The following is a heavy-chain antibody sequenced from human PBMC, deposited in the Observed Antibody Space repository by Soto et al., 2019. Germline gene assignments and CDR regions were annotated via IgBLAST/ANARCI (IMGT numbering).Heavy chain of an antibody. V-gene: IGHV1-2*04. Sequence: ASVKVSCKASGYTFTGYYRHWVRQAPGQGLEWMGWINPNSGGTNYAQKFQGWVTMTRDTSISTAYMELSRLRSDDTAVYYCARDQGVAAAGTRYYYGMDVWGQGTTVTVSS. D-gene: IGHD6-13*01. CDR2: INPNSGGT. J-gene: IGHJ6*02. CDR1: GYTFTGYY. CDR3: ARDQGVAAAGTRYYYGMDV.